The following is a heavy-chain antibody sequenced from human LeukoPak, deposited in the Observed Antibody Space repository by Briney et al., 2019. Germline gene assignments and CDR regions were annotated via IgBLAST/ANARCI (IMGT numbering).Heavy chain of an antibody. CDR1: GFTFDDYG. CDR2: INWNGGST. V-gene: IGHV3-20*04. CDR3: ARGWRDGPNYYYYYYMDV. D-gene: IGHD3/OR15-3a*01. J-gene: IGHJ6*03. Sequence: PEGSLRLSCAASGFTFDDYGMSWVRQAPGKGLEWVSGINWNGGSTGYADSVKGRFTISRDNAKNSLYLQMNSLRAEDTALYYCARGWRDGPNYYYYYYMDVWGKGTTVTVSS.